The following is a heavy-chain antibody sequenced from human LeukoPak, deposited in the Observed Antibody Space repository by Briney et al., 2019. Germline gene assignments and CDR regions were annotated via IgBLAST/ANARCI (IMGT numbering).Heavy chain of an antibody. CDR1: GFTVSSNY. CDR2: NYSGGST. Sequence: PGGSLRLSCAASGFTVSSNYMSWVRQAPGKGLEWVSVNYSGGSTYYADSVKGRFTISRDNSKNTLYLQMNSLRAEDTAVYYCAKVYDFWSGLRHFDYWGQGTLVTVSS. D-gene: IGHD3-3*01. CDR3: AKVYDFWSGLRHFDY. V-gene: IGHV3-53*01. J-gene: IGHJ4*02.